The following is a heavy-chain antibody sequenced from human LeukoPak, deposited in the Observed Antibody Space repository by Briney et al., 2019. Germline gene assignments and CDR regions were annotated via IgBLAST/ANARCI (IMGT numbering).Heavy chain of an antibody. CDR1: GYTFTSYY. CDR2: INPSGGST. CDR3: ARVSLPLKGYCSSTSCYRRRSPLDY. Sequence: VASVKVSCKASGYTFTSYYMHWVRQAPGQGLEWMGIINPSGGSTSYAQKFQGRVTMTRDTSTSTVYMELSSLRSEDTPVYYCARVSLPLKGYCSSTSCYRRRSPLDYWGQGTLVTVSS. J-gene: IGHJ4*02. D-gene: IGHD2-2*01. V-gene: IGHV1-46*01.